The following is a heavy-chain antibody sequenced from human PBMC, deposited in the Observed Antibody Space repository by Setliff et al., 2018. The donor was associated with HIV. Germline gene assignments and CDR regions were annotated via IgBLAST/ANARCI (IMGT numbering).Heavy chain of an antibody. J-gene: IGHJ6*03. Sequence: GGSLRLSCAASGFTFSRFWMHWVRQAPGQGLVWVSGINNDTTTTTYADSVKGRVTISRDNSKNTLYLQINSLRAEDTAVYYCAKGFTMVTKGYYMDVWGKGTTVTVSS. CDR1: GFTFSRFW. D-gene: IGHD3-10*01. CDR2: INNDTTTT. CDR3: AKGFTMVTKGYYMDV. V-gene: IGHV3-74*01.